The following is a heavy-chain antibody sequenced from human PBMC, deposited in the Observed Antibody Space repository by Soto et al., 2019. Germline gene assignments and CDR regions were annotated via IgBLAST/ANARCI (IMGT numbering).Heavy chain of an antibody. D-gene: IGHD2-21*01. CDR2: IRASGEQT. Sequence: EVQLLESGGGLVQPGGSLRVSCATSGFTFKHFVMSWVRQAPGKGLAWVAAIRASGEQTFYADSVKGRFTISRDNSKNMLFLLMNSLRDDDTALYFCAQERGWGVVSPSHDSWGQGTLVTVSS. V-gene: IGHV3-23*01. CDR1: GFTFKHFV. J-gene: IGHJ4*02. CDR3: AQERGWGVVSPSHDS.